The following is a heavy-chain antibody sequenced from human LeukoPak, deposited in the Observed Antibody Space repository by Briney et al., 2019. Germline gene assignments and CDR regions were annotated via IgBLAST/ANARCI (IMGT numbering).Heavy chain of an antibody. J-gene: IGHJ3*02. CDR3: AAVTTTVQSYAAFDI. CDR1: GFTFSSYA. V-gene: IGHV3-23*01. CDR2: ISGSGGST. Sequence: GGSLRLSCAASGFTFSSYAMSWVRQPPGKGLEWVSAISGSGGSTYHPDSVKGRFTISRENSKNTLYLQMNSLRAEDTAVYYCAAVTTTVQSYAAFDIWGQGTMVTVSS. D-gene: IGHD4-17*01.